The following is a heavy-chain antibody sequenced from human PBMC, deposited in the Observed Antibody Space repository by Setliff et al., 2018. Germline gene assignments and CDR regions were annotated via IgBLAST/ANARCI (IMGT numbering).Heavy chain of an antibody. CDR2: ISSSSSYI. J-gene: IGHJ6*03. Sequence: PGGSLRLSCAASGFTFSSYSMNWVRQAPGKGLEWVSSISSSSSYIYYADSVKGRFTISRDNAKNSLYLQMNSLRAEDTAVYYCARESENFYYYMDVWGKGTTVTVSS. CDR1: GFTFSSYS. CDR3: ARESENFYYYMDV. V-gene: IGHV3-21*01.